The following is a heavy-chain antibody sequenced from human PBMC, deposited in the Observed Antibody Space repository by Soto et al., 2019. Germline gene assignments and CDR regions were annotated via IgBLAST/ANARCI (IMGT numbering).Heavy chain of an antibody. CDR1: GGTFSSYA. V-gene: IGHV1-69*13. CDR2: IIPIFGTA. CDR3: ASNLEYPRYYYYGMAV. Sequence: SVEVSCKASGGTFSSYAISWVRQEPGQGLEWMGGIIPIFGTANYAQKFQGRVTITADESTSTAYMELSSLRSEDTAVYYCASNLEYPRYYYYGMAVWGQGTTVTVSS. J-gene: IGHJ6*02.